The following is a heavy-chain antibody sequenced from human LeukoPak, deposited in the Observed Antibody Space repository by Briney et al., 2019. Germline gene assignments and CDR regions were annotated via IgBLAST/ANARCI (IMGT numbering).Heavy chain of an antibody. J-gene: IGHJ6*02. CDR2: ISAYSGNT. CDR1: GYTFTSYG. Sequence: ASVKVSCKASGYTFTSYGISWVRQAPGQGLEWMGWISAYSGNTNYAQKLQGRVTMTTDTSTSTAYMELRSLRSDDTAVYYCARDSYSSSWYVDYYYGMDVWGQGTTVTVSS. D-gene: IGHD6-13*01. V-gene: IGHV1-18*01. CDR3: ARDSYSSSWYVDYYYGMDV.